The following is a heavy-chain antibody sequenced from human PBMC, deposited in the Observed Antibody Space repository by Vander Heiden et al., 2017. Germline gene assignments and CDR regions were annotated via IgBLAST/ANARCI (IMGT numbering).Heavy chain of an antibody. CDR3: ARWGLGALRAFDL. J-gene: IGHJ3*01. D-gene: IGHD1-26*01. V-gene: IGHV4-59*01. CDR1: GGSTSGYA. CDR2: IYYAGTT. Sequence: VQLQESCPGLVKPSETLSLTCTVSGGSTSGYACNWFLQPPGKGLEWVEFIYYAGTTMDNPSLKGRVTMSVDTSKNQVSLKVNSVTAADTALYFCARWGLGALRAFDLWGQGTRVTVSS.